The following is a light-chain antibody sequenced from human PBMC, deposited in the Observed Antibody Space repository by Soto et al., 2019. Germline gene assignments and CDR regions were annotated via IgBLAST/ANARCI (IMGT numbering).Light chain of an antibody. Sequence: DVQMTXAPSSLSASXXXXXTITCRASQGISNYLAWYQQKPGKVPKLLIYAASILQSGVPSRFSGSGSGTDFTLTISSLQPEDVATYYCQKYNSAPRTFGGGTKVEIK. CDR3: QKYNSAPRT. CDR1: QGISNY. V-gene: IGKV1-27*01. CDR2: AAS. J-gene: IGKJ4*01.